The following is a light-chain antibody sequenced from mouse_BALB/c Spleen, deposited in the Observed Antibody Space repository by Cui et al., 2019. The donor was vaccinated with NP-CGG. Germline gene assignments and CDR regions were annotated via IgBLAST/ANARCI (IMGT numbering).Light chain of an antibody. CDR2: GTN. CDR3: TLWYSNHWV. Sequence: QAAVTQESAFTTSPGETVTLTCRSSTGAVTTSNYANWVQEKPDHLFTGLIGGTNNRVPGVPARFSGSLIGDKAALTITGAQTEDEAIYFCTLWYSNHWVFGGGTKLTVL. J-gene: IGLJ1*01. V-gene: IGLV1*01. CDR1: TGAVTTSNY.